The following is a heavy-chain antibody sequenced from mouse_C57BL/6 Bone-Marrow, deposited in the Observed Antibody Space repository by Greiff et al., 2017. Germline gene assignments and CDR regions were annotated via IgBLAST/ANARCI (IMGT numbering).Heavy chain of an antibody. CDR1: GYTFTSYW. J-gene: IGHJ2*01. Sequence: EVQLQQSGTVLARPGASVKMSCKTSGYTFTSYWMHWVKQRPGQGLEWIGAIYPGNSDTSYNQKFKGKGKLTAVTSASTAYMELSSLTNEDSAVYYCTSYYFDYWGQGTTLTVSS. CDR2: IYPGNSDT. V-gene: IGHV1-5*01. CDR3: TSYYFDY.